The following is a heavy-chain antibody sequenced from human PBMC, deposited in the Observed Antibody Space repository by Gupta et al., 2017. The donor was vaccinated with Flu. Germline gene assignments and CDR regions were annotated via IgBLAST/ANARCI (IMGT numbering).Heavy chain of an antibody. Sequence: WCWIRQHPGKGLGWIGYVYFTGNTYYNPSLQSRVSISVDRSKNQFSLEVGSVTAADTAGYYCARRGAYFFDYWGQGTLVSVSS. J-gene: IGHJ4*02. V-gene: IGHV4-31*02. CDR3: ARRGAYFFDY. D-gene: IGHD3-16*01. CDR2: VYFTGNT.